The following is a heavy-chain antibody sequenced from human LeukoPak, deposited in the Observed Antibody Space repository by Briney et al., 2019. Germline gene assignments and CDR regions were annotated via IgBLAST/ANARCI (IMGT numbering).Heavy chain of an antibody. D-gene: IGHD3-22*01. CDR3: ARAGYYDSSGYYSRDY. V-gene: IGHV4-34*01. Sequence: PSETLSLTCAVYGGSFSGYYWSWIRQPPGKGLEWIGEINHSGSTSYNPSLKSRVTISVDTSKNQFSLKLSSVTAADTAVYYCARAGYYDSSGYYSRDYWGQGTLVTVSS. J-gene: IGHJ4*02. CDR2: INHSGST. CDR1: GGSFSGYY.